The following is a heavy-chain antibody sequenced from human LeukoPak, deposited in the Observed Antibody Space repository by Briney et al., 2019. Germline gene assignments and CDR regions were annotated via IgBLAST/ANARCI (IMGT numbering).Heavy chain of an antibody. Sequence: PSETLSLTCTVSGGSISSYYWSWIRQPPGKGLEWIGEINHSGSTNYNPSLKSRITISVDTSKNQFSLKLSSVTAADTAVYYCARAYGANSVGDVWGKGTTVTISS. J-gene: IGHJ6*04. CDR2: INHSGST. V-gene: IGHV4-34*01. CDR3: ARAYGANSVGDV. CDR1: GGSISSYY. D-gene: IGHD4-23*01.